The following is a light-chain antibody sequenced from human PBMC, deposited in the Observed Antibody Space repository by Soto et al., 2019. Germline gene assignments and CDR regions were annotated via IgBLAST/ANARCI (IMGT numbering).Light chain of an antibody. J-gene: IGKJ5*01. V-gene: IGKV1-9*01. Sequence: DIQLTQSPSFLSASVGDTVTITCRASQGISSYLAWYQQKPGKAPKLLIHSAFTLQSGVPSRFSGSGSGTEFTLTISSLQPEDFATYYCQQRSDYPITFGQGTRLEI. CDR2: SAF. CDR3: QQRSDYPIT. CDR1: QGISSY.